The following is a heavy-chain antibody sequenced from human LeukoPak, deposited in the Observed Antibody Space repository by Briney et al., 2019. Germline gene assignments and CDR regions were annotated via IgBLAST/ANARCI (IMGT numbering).Heavy chain of an antibody. Sequence: PGGSLRLSCAASGSTFSRYWMHWVRQAPGKGLVWVSRIDSNGRTINYADSVKGRFTISRDNANSMLYLQMNSLRAEDSAVYYCAKDFVGPDDYWGQGTLVTVSS. J-gene: IGHJ4*02. V-gene: IGHV3-74*01. D-gene: IGHD1-26*01. CDR3: AKDFVGPDDY. CDR1: GSTFSRYW. CDR2: IDSNGRTI.